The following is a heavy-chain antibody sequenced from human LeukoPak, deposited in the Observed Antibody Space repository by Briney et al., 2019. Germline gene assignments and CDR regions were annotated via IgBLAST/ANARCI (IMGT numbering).Heavy chain of an antibody. Sequence: SSETLSLTCGVYGGSLTGHYWSWIRQPPGKGLEWIGYIYYSGSTNYNPSLKSRVTISVDTSKNQFSLKLSSVTAADTAVYYCARGPYDSSGSPAHYSDYWGQGTLVTVSS. CDR2: IYYSGST. CDR3: ARGPYDSSGSPAHYSDY. V-gene: IGHV4-34*01. J-gene: IGHJ4*02. CDR1: GGSLTGHY. D-gene: IGHD3-22*01.